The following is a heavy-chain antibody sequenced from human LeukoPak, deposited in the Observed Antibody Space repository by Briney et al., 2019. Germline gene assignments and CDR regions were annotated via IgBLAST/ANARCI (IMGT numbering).Heavy chain of an antibody. V-gene: IGHV1-69-2*01. J-gene: IGHJ6*03. Sequence: ASVKVSCKASGYTFTDYYMHWVQQAPGKGLEWMRRVDPEDGETIYAEKFQGKVIITADTSTGTAYMELSSPRSEDTAVYYCATDSGTYDSSGYYLYYMDVWGKGTTVTVSS. CDR3: ATDSGTYDSSGYYLYYMDV. CDR2: VDPEDGET. CDR1: GYTFTDYY. D-gene: IGHD3-22*01.